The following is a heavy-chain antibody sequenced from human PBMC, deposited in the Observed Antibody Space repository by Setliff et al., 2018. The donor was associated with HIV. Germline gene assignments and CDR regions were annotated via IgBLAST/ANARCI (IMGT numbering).Heavy chain of an antibody. CDR3: TRAQIAATRPFDY. J-gene: IGHJ4*02. CDR1: GGAFSGYY. V-gene: IGHV4-34*01. CDR2: VNHKGVD. D-gene: IGHD6-25*01. Sequence: KPSETLSLTCAVYGGAFSGYYWTWIRQSPGRGLEWIGEVNHKGVDNYSQSLMRRATISADTSKNQFSLRLSSVTAADTALYFCTRAQIAATRPFDYWGQGTLVTVSS.